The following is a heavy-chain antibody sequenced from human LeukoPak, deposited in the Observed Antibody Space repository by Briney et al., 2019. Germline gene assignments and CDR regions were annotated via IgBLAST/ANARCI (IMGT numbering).Heavy chain of an antibody. Sequence: GASVKVSCKASGYSLTSNYIHWVRQAPGQGLEWMGMICPRDGSTSYAQKFQGRVTVTRDTSTSTVHMELSGLRSEDTAVYYCARDQEAFDYWGQGTLVTVSS. J-gene: IGHJ4*02. CDR1: GYSLTSNY. V-gene: IGHV1-46*01. CDR2: ICPRDGST. CDR3: ARDQEAFDY.